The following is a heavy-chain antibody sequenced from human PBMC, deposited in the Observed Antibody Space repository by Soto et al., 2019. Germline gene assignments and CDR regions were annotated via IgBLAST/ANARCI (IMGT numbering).Heavy chain of an antibody. D-gene: IGHD2-15*01. CDR1: GFTFDDYA. CDR2: ISWNSGSI. CDR3: AKDRGSWLYFQH. J-gene: IGHJ1*01. V-gene: IGHV3-9*01. Sequence: EVLLVESGGGLVQPGRSLRLSCAASGFTFDDYAMHWVRQAPGKGLEWVSGISWNSGSIGYADSVKGRFTISRDNAKNSLYLQMNSLRAEDTALYYCAKDRGSWLYFQHWGQGTLVTVSS.